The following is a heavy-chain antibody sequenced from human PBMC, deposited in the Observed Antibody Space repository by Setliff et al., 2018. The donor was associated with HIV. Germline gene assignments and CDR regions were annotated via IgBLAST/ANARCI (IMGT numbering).Heavy chain of an antibody. Sequence: GGSLRLSCAASGFTFSSYWMHWVRQAPGKGLVWVSRINGDGSSTTYADSVKGRFTISRDNAKNTLYLQMNSLRVEDTAVYYCATPRGLYSSSGWGQGTLVTVSS. CDR1: GFTFSSYW. V-gene: IGHV3-74*01. CDR2: INGDGSST. J-gene: IGHJ4*02. D-gene: IGHD6-13*01. CDR3: ATPRGLYSSSG.